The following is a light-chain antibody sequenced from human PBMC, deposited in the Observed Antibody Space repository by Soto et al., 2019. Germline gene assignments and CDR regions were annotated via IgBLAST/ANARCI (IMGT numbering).Light chain of an antibody. J-gene: IGLJ1*01. Sequence: QSVLTQPRSVSGSPGQSVTISCTGTISDVGGYNYVSWYQQHPGKAPKLMIYDVSKRPSGVPDRFSGSKSGNTASLTISGLQAEDEADYYCCSYAGSYTFYVFGTGT. CDR2: DVS. CDR1: ISDVGGYNY. V-gene: IGLV2-11*01. CDR3: CSYAGSYTFYV.